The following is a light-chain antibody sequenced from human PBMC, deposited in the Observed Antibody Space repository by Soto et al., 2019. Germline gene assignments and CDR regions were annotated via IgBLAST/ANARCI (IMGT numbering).Light chain of an antibody. CDR2: DVS. V-gene: IGLV2-14*03. J-gene: IGLJ1*01. CDR3: SSYTSSSSYV. Sequence: QSALTQPASVSGSPGQSITISCTGTSSDVGAYNYVSWYQQHPGKVPKLMIYDVSNRPSGVSNRFSGSKSGNTASLTLSGLQAEDEADYYCSSYTSSSSYVFGTGTKLTVL. CDR1: SSDVGAYNY.